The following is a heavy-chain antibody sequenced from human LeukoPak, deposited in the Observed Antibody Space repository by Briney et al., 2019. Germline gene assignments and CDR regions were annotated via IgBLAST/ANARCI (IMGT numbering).Heavy chain of an antibody. V-gene: IGHV4-4*02. CDR3: ARAGNFDF. Sequence: SGTLSLTCAVSGGSISSSNWWSWVRQPPGKGLEWIGEIYHSGSTNYNPSLKSRVTISLDSSKNQFSLRLTSVTDADTGIYYCARAGNFDFWGRGTPVTVSS. CDR1: GGSISSSNW. J-gene: IGHJ2*01. CDR2: IYHSGST.